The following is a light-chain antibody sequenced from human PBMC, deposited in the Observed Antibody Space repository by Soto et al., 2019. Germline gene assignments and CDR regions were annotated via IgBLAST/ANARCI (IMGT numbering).Light chain of an antibody. CDR2: DAS. Sequence: DIQMTQSPSTLSASVGDRVTITCRASQSISSWLAWYQQKLGRAPRLLIYDASSLESGVVSTFSGSGYGTELTLIISSLQPDDFATYYCYRQNNGSSRTFGQGTKVDIK. CDR1: QSISSW. J-gene: IGKJ1*01. V-gene: IGKV1-5*01. CDR3: RQNNGSSRT.